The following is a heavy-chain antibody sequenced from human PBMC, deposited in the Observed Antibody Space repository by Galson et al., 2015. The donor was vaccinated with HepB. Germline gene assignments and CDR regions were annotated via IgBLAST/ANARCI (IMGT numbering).Heavy chain of an antibody. CDR3: AKTISSQIAGINDY. Sequence: SLRLSCAASGFTFSNYALSWVRQAPGKGLEWVSTISGSFDSTYYADSVKGRFTISRDNSKNTLFLQMNSLRAEDTAIYYCAKTISSQIAGINDYWGQGTLVTVSS. D-gene: IGHD6-13*01. J-gene: IGHJ4*02. CDR2: ISGSFDST. CDR1: GFTFSNYA. V-gene: IGHV3-23*01.